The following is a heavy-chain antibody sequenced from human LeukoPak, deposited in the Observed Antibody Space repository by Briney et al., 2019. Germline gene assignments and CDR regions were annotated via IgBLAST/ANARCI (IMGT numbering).Heavy chain of an antibody. CDR2: INHSGST. V-gene: IGHV4-34*01. CDR3: ARGAQQLVGYFLDYYYYYMDV. D-gene: IGHD6-13*01. CDR1: GGSFSGYY. J-gene: IGHJ6*03. Sequence: SETLSLTCAVYGGSFSGYYWSWIRQPPGKGLEWIGEINHSGSTNYNPSLKSRVTISVDTSKNQFSLKLSSVTAADTAVYYCARGAQQLVGYFLDYYYYYMDVWGKGTTVTVSS.